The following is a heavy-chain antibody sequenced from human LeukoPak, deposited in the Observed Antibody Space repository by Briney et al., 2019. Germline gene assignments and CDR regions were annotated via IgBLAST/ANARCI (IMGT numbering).Heavy chain of an antibody. CDR2: IYYSGST. Sequence: SETLSLTCTVSGGSISSSSYYWGWIRQPPRKGLEWIGSIYYSGSTYYNPSLKSRVTISVDTSKNQFSLKLSSVTAADTAVYYCARHNSFGSSWYYFDYWGQGTLVTVSS. J-gene: IGHJ4*02. CDR1: GGSISSSSYY. CDR3: ARHNSFGSSWYYFDY. V-gene: IGHV4-39*01. D-gene: IGHD6-13*01.